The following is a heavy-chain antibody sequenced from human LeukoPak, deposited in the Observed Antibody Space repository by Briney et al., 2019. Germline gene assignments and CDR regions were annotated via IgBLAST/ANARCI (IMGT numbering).Heavy chain of an antibody. D-gene: IGHD3-22*01. J-gene: IGHJ4*02. Sequence: GGSLRLSCAASGFTFSSYAMHWVRQAPGKGLEYVSAISSNGGSTYYGNSVKGRFTISRDNSKNTLYLQMGSLRAEDMAVYYCARGLSYDSSGYYFDYWGQGTLVTVSS. CDR3: ARGLSYDSSGYYFDY. CDR1: GFTFSSYA. CDR2: ISSNGGST. V-gene: IGHV3-64*01.